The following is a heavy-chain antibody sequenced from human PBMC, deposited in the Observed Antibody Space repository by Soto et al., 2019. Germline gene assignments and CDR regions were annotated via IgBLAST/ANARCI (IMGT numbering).Heavy chain of an antibody. D-gene: IGHD3-22*01. CDR2: IYYSGRT. CDR3: AREVSAYDSSGYVDY. V-gene: IGHV4-31*03. CDR1: GGSISSGGYY. Sequence: QVQLQDSGPGLVKPSQTLSLPCTVSGGSISSGGYYWSWIRQPPGKGLEWIGYIYYSGRTYYNPSLKSRVTISVDTSKIQFSLTLSCVTAADTAVYYCAREVSAYDSSGYVDYWGQGTLVTVSS. J-gene: IGHJ4*02.